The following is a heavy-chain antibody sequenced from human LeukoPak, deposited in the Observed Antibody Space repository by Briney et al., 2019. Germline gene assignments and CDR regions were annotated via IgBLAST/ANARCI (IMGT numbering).Heavy chain of an antibody. CDR2: ISGSGGST. J-gene: IGHJ4*02. D-gene: IGHD5-18*01. V-gene: IGHV3-23*01. CDR1: GFTFSSYA. CDR3: AKDLRGYSYGLFDY. Sequence: PGGSLRLSCAASGFTFSSYAMSWVRQAPGKGLEWVSAISGSGGSTYYADSVKGRFTISRDNSKNTLYLQMNGLRAEDTAVYYCAKDLRGYSYGLFDYWGQGTLVTVSS.